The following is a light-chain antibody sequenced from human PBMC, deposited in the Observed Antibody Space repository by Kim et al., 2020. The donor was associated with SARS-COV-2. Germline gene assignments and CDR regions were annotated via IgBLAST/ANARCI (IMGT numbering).Light chain of an antibody. CDR1: QIINSRY. J-gene: IGKJ2*01. V-gene: IGKV3-20*01. CDR2: AAS. CDR3: QQYGTSLYT. Sequence: LSPGESATLSCKASQIINSRYLALYQQKPGQAPRLLIYAASSRAAGISDWFSGSGSGTDFTLTISRLEPEDIAVYYCQQYGTSLYTFGQGTKLEI.